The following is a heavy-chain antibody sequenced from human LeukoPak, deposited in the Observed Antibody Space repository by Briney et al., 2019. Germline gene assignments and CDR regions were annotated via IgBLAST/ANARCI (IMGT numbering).Heavy chain of an antibody. CDR2: IYYSGST. Sequence: SETLSLTCTVSGGSISSSSYYWGWIRQPPGKGLEWIGSIYYSGSTYYNPSLKSRVTISVDTSKNQFSLKLSSVTAADTAVYYCARGTYYYDSSGYYPLFDYWGQGTLVTVSS. CDR3: ARGTYYYDSSGYYPLFDY. D-gene: IGHD3-22*01. J-gene: IGHJ4*02. V-gene: IGHV4-39*07. CDR1: GGSISSSSYY.